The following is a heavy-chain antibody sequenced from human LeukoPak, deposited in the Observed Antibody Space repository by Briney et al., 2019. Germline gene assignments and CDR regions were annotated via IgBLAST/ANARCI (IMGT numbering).Heavy chain of an antibody. V-gene: IGHV1-3*01. J-gene: IGHJ4*02. Sequence: GASVKVSCKASGYTFTSYAMHWERQAPGQRLEWMGWINAGNGNTKYSQKFQGRVTITRDTSASTAYMELSSLRSEDTAVYYCAGGSYYYDSSGYYQEGYFDYWGQGTLVTVSS. CDR2: INAGNGNT. CDR3: AGGSYYYDSSGYYQEGYFDY. D-gene: IGHD3-22*01. CDR1: GYTFTSYA.